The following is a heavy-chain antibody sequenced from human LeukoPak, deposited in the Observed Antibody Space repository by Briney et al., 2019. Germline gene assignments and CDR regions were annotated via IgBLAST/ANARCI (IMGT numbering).Heavy chain of an antibody. D-gene: IGHD3-10*01. V-gene: IGHV3-23*01. CDR1: GFTFSSYA. CDR3: AKDYYGSGSYFPHDAFDI. CDR2: ISGSGGST. Sequence: PGGSPRLSCAASGFTFSSYAMSWVRQAPGKGLEWVSAISGSGGSTYYADSVKGRFTISRDNSKNTLYLQMNSLRAEDTAVYYCAKDYYGSGSYFPHDAFDIWGQGTMVTVSS. J-gene: IGHJ3*02.